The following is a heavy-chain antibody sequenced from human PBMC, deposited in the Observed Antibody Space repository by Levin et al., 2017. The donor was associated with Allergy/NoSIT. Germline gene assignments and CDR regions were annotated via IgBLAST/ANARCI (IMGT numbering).Heavy chain of an antibody. V-gene: IGHV3-23*01. Sequence: GGSLRLSCAASGFTFSSYAMSWVRQAPGKGLEWVSAISGSGGSTYYADSVKGRFTISRDNSKNTLYLQMNSLRAEDTAVYYCAKDSRAPGYSSSWSAYYDYGMDVWGQGTTVTVSS. CDR3: AKDSRAPGYSSSWSAYYDYGMDV. J-gene: IGHJ6*02. CDR2: ISGSGGST. D-gene: IGHD6-13*01. CDR1: GFTFSSYA.